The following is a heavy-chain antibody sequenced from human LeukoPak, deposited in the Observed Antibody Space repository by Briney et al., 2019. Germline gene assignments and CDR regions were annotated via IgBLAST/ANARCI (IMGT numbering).Heavy chain of an antibody. D-gene: IGHD2-15*01. CDR1: GFTFDDYG. CDR3: ARRYCSGGSCYFDY. V-gene: IGHV3-20*04. Sequence: GSLRLSCAASGFTFDDYGMSWVRQAPGKGLEWVSGINWNGGSTGYADSVKGRFTISRDNAKNSLYLQMNSLRAEDTALYYCARRYCSGGSCYFDYWGQGTLVTVSS. CDR2: INWNGGST. J-gene: IGHJ4*02.